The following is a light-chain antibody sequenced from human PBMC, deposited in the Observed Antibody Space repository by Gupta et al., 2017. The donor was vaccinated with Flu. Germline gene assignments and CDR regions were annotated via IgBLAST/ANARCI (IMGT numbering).Light chain of an antibody. V-gene: IGKV1-33*01. CDR1: QDISTY. Sequence: DIQMTQSPSSLSASVGDRVIITCQASQDISTYLSWYQHKPGKAPKLLFCDASTLQTGVPTSFSGRGSRTDFTFTISRLQHEDIGTYYCQQNSNLPLTFGGGTKVEIK. CDR3: QQNSNLPLT. CDR2: DAS. J-gene: IGKJ4*01.